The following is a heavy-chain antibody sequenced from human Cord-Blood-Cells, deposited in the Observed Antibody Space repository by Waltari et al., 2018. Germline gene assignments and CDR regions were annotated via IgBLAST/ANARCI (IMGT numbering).Heavy chain of an antibody. V-gene: IGHV1-69*01. CDR1: VGTFSSNA. J-gene: IGHJ4*02. CDR3: ATGRLLVLDY. CDR2: IIPIFGTA. D-gene: IGHD1-26*01. Sequence: QVQLVQSGAEVKKPGSRAKVSCPASVGTFSSNALSWVRQAPGQGLEWTGGIIPIFGTANYAQKFQGRVTITADESTSTAYMELSSLRSEDTAVYYCATGRLLVLDYWGQGTLVTVSS.